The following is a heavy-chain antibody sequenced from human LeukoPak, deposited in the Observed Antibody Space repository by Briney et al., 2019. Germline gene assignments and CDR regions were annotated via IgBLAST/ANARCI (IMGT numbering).Heavy chain of an antibody. CDR1: GGSISSYY. D-gene: IGHD3-10*01. CDR2: IYYSGST. V-gene: IGHV4-59*01. CDR3: ARTHYGSEDVFYI. Sequence: PSETLSLTCTVSGGSISSYYWSWIRQPPRQGLDWIGYIYYSGSTNYNPSLTRRVTISVDTSKNKFLLTLSPVTAADTAVYYCARTHYGSEDVFYIWGKGTMVTVST. J-gene: IGHJ3*02.